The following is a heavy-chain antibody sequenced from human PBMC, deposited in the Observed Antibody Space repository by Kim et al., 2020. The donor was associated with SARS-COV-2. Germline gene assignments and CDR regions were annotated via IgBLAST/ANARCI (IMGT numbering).Heavy chain of an antibody. D-gene: IGHD3-22*01. Sequence: GGSLRLSCAASGFTFSSYWMHWVRQAPGKGLVWVSRINSDGSSTSYADSVKGRFTISRDNAKNALYLQMNSLRAEDTAVYYCAPLYYYDSGNWPCWGQGTLVTVSS. J-gene: IGHJ4*02. CDR1: GFTFSSYW. CDR3: APLYYYDSGNWPC. V-gene: IGHV3-74*01. CDR2: INSDGSST.